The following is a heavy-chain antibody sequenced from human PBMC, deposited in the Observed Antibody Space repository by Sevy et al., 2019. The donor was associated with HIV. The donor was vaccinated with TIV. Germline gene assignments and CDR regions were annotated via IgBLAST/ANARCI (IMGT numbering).Heavy chain of an antibody. Sequence: GGSLRLSCAASGFTFSTYALSWVRQAPGKGLDWVSAISGSGGSTYYADSVKGRFSISRDNSKNTLYLQMNSLRAEDTALYYCAKDPTDVSGGYHDYWGQGTLATVSS. CDR1: GFTFSTYA. D-gene: IGHD3-22*01. CDR3: AKDPTDVSGGYHDY. CDR2: ISGSGGST. V-gene: IGHV3-23*01. J-gene: IGHJ4*02.